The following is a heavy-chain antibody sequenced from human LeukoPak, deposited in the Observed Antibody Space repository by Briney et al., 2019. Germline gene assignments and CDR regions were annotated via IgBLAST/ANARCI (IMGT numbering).Heavy chain of an antibody. CDR2: IYYSGST. V-gene: IGHV4-30-4*01. CDR1: GGSISSSNW. Sequence: PSETLSRTGAVSGGSISSSNWWSWIRPPPGKGLEWIGYIYYSGSTYYNPSLKSRVTISVDTSKNQFSLKLSSVTAADTAVYYCARNVDMREFDYWGQGTLVTVSS. J-gene: IGHJ4*02. D-gene: IGHD5-12*01. CDR3: ARNVDMREFDY.